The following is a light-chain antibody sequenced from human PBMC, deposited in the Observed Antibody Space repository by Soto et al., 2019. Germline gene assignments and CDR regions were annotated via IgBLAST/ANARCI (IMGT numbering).Light chain of an antibody. CDR1: SSNIGGGYD. Sequence: QSVLTQPPSVSGAPGQRVTISCTGSSSNIGGGYDVHWYQQVPGTAPKLLIYGNSNRPSGVPDRFSGSKSGTSASLAITGLQPEDEGDYYCTSFAPGRIYVFGSGTKLTVL. CDR3: TSFAPGRIYV. CDR2: GNS. V-gene: IGLV1-40*01. J-gene: IGLJ1*01.